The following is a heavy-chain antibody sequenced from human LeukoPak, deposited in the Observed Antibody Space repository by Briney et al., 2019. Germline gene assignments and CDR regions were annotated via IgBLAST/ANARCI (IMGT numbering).Heavy chain of an antibody. CDR2: IYYSGST. V-gene: IGHV4-39*01. Sequence: SETLSLTCTVSGGSISSSSYYWGWTRQPPGKGLEWIGSIYYSGSTYYNPSLKSRVTISVDTSKNQFSLKLSSVTAADTAVYHCASSPGTSSWAYYYYYMDVWGKGTTVTISS. D-gene: IGHD6-13*01. CDR1: GGSISSSSYY. CDR3: ASSPGTSSWAYYYYYMDV. J-gene: IGHJ6*03.